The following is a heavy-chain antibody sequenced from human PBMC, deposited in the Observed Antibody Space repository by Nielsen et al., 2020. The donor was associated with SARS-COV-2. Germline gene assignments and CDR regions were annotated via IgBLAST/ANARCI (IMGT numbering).Heavy chain of an antibody. Sequence: RQAPGKGLEWIGEISLGGSTKYNSSLKSRVTISPDTSRNQFSLKLISVTAADTAVYFCARGSRRGGFLEWPNLGPRDAPYYMDVWGKGTTVTVSS. CDR2: ISLGGST. D-gene: IGHD3-3*01. CDR3: ARGSRRGGFLEWPNLGPRDAPYYMDV. J-gene: IGHJ6*03. V-gene: IGHV4-34*01.